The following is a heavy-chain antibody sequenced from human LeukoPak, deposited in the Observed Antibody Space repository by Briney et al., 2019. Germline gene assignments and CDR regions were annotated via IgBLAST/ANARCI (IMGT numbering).Heavy chain of an antibody. J-gene: IGHJ2*01. CDR2: IHTTGIT. D-gene: IGHD2/OR15-2a*01. V-gene: IGHV4-4*07. CDR3: ARILLGSDGYWSFDL. CDR1: GDSISRHY. Sequence: SETLSLTCAVSGDSISRHYWTWVRQPAGQGLEWIGRIHTTGITNYNPSLRSRISLSTDTSTNQFSLRLGSVTAADSAVYYCARILLGSDGYWSFDLWGRGTLVTVSS.